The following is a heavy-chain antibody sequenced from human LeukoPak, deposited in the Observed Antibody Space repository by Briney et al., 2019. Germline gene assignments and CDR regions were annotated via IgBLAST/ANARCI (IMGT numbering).Heavy chain of an antibody. V-gene: IGHV4-30-4*01. CDR1: GGSFSGYY. Sequence: SETLSLTCAVYGGSFSGYYWSWIRQPPGTGLEWIGYIYYSGSTYYNPSLKSRVTISVDTSKNQFSLKLSSVTAADTAVYYCARDMVGLINWFDPWGQGTLVTVSS. CDR3: ARDMVGLINWFDP. CDR2: IYYSGST. J-gene: IGHJ5*02. D-gene: IGHD2-15*01.